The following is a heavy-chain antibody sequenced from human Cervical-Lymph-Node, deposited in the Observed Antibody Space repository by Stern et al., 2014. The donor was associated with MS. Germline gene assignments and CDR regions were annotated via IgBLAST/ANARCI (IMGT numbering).Heavy chain of an antibody. J-gene: IGHJ4*02. D-gene: IGHD2-8*01. Sequence: VQLVQSGTEVKKPGASVLVSCKASGYTFTTYGITWVRQAPGQGLEGMGWISADSGNTKYAQNFQDRVTMTRDTTTGTAYMEVRSLRSEDTAVYYCARDKMHAFDYWGQGTQVTVPS. V-gene: IGHV1-18*01. CDR1: GYTFTTYG. CDR2: ISADSGNT. CDR3: ARDKMHAFDY.